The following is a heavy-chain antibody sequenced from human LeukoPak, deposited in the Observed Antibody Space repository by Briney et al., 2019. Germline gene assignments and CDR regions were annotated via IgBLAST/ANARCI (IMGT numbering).Heavy chain of an antibody. CDR3: ARGKRQPLGFSGSVRNWFDP. CDR1: GGSFSGYY. D-gene: IGHD3-10*01. CDR2: INHSGST. Sequence: SETLSLTCAVYGGSFSGYYWSWIRQPPGKGLEWIGEINHSGSTNYKPSLKSRVTISVDTSKNQFSLKLSSVTAADTAVYYCARGKRQPLGFSGSVRNWFDPWGQGTLVTVSS. V-gene: IGHV4-34*01. J-gene: IGHJ5*02.